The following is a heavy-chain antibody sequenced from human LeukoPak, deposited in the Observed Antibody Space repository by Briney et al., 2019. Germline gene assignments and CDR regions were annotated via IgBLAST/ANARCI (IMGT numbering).Heavy chain of an antibody. J-gene: IGHJ4*02. D-gene: IGHD3-10*01. Sequence: ASVKVSCTASGYTFTSYYMHWVRQAPGQGLEWMGIINPSGGSTSYAQKFQGRVTMTKNTSTSTVYTKLSSLTSEDTAVYYCATRELWFGESPFDYWGQGTLVTVSS. V-gene: IGHV1-46*01. CDR1: GYTFTSYY. CDR3: ATRELWFGESPFDY. CDR2: INPSGGST.